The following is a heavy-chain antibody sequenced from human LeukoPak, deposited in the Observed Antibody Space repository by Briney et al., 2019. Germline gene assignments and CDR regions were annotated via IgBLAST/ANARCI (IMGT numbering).Heavy chain of an antibody. CDR3: ARGDCSGSICYSPMDV. CDR2: TYYKSKWYH. J-gene: IGHJ6*03. Sequence: SQTLSLTCAISGDSVSSNSAAWHWIRQSPSRGLEWLGRTYYKSKWYHDYAVSVRSRITINPDTSKNQFSLKVSSVTAADTAVYYCARGDCSGSICYSPMDVWGTGTTVTVSS. V-gene: IGHV6-1*01. D-gene: IGHD2-21*01. CDR1: GDSVSSNSAA.